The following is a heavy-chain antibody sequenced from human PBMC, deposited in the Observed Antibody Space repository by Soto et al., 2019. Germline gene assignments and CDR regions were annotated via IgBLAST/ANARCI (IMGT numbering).Heavy chain of an antibody. V-gene: IGHV3-48*02. CDR2: ITDSSDTV. CDR1: GFSFSNYN. J-gene: IGHJ4*02. CDR3: ARDFGHGYYLDY. D-gene: IGHD3-3*01. Sequence: GSLRLSCVASGFSFSNYNMNWVRQAPGKGLEWVSYITDSSDTVHYADSVRGRFTISRDNAESSLYPQMNSLRDEDTAVYFCARDFGHGYYLDYWGRGTLVTVSS.